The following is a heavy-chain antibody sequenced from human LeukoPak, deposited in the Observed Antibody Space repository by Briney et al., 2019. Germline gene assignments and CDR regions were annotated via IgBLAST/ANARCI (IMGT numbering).Heavy chain of an antibody. CDR3: ARDSNSGSYFGYNWFDP. J-gene: IGHJ5*02. D-gene: IGHD1-26*01. Sequence: AASVKVSCKASGGTFSSYAISWVRQAPGQGPEWMGRIIPIFGTANYAQKFQGRVTITTDESTSTAYMELSSLRSEDTAVYYCARDSNSGSYFGYNWFDPWGQGTLVTVSS. CDR1: GGTFSSYA. CDR2: IIPIFGTA. V-gene: IGHV1-69*05.